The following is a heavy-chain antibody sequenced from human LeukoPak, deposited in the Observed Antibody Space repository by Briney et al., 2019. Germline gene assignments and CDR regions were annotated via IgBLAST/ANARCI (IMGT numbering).Heavy chain of an antibody. CDR2: MYDSEKT. V-gene: IGHV4-59*11. J-gene: IGHJ6*03. CDR3: AREFFQLLPDHFYYMDV. CDR1: GVSITSHY. Sequence: KPSETLSLTCTVSGVSITSHYWSWIRQPPGKGLEWIGYMYDSEKTKDNLSFKSRSTLSADTSKNHFSLRLSSVTAADTAVYFCAREFFQLLPDHFYYMDVWGRGTPVTVSS. D-gene: IGHD2-15*01.